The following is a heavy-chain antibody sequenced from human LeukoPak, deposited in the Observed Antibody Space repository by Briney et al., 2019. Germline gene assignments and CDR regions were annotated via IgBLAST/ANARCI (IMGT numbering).Heavy chain of an antibody. V-gene: IGHV1-2*04. D-gene: IGHD3-22*01. J-gene: IGHJ3*02. CDR3: AGSNHYYDSSGYPYAFDI. Sequence: ASVRVSCKASGYTFTGYYMHWVRQAPGQGLEWMGWLNPNSGGTNYAQKFQGWVTMTRDTSISTAYMELSRLRSDDTAVYYCAGSNHYYDSSGYPYAFDIWGQGTMVTVSS. CDR1: GYTFTGYY. CDR2: LNPNSGGT.